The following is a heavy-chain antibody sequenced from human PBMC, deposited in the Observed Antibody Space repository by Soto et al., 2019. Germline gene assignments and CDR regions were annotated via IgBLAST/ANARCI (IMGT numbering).Heavy chain of an antibody. CDR1: GFTFSSYG. Sequence: QVQLVESGGGVVQPGRSLRLSCAASGFTFSSYGMHWVRQAPGKGLEWVAVIWYDGSNKYYADSVKGRFTISRDNSKNTLYLQMNSLRAEDTAVYYCARDYETWPKRWAGVGDYWGQGTLVTVSS. J-gene: IGHJ4*02. V-gene: IGHV3-33*01. CDR2: IWYDGSNK. D-gene: IGHD3-16*01. CDR3: ARDYETWPKRWAGVGDY.